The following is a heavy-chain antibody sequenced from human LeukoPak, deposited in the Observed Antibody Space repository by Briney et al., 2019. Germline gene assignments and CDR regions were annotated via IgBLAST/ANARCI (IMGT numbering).Heavy chain of an antibody. D-gene: IGHD3-22*01. V-gene: IGHV3-73*01. J-gene: IGHJ4*02. Sequence: GGSLRLSCAASGFTFSGSATHWVRQASGKGLEWVGRVRSRANSYATTYAASVKGRFSISRDDSKNTAFLEMNSLKTEDTAVYYCTTHYYDSSGYHYGAFDYWGQGTLVTVSS. CDR1: GFTFSGSA. CDR3: TTHYYDSSGYHYGAFDY. CDR2: VRSRANSYAT.